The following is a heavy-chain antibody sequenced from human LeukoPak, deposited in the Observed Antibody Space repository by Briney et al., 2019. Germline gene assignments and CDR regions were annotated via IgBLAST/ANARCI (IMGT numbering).Heavy chain of an antibody. Sequence: GGSLRLSCAASGFSSYIMNWVRQAPGKGLEWVSSISSSTSYISYADSVKGRFTISRDNAKNSLYLQMNSLRAEDTAVCYCARGRTSGWYAQDAFDIWGQGTMVTVSS. CDR2: ISSSTSYI. J-gene: IGHJ3*02. CDR3: ARGRTSGWYAQDAFDI. D-gene: IGHD6-19*01. V-gene: IGHV3-21*01. CDR1: GFSSYI.